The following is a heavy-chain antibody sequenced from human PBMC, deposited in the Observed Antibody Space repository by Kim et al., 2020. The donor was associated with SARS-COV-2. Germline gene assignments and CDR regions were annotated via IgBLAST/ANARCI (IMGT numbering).Heavy chain of an antibody. D-gene: IGHD5-18*01. J-gene: IGHJ4*02. Sequence: DSVKGRFTISRDNSKNTLYLQMNSLRAEDTAVYYCAKGHRLYSYGPAIGYWGQGTLVTVSS. CDR3: AKGHRLYSYGPAIGY. V-gene: IGHV3-30*02.